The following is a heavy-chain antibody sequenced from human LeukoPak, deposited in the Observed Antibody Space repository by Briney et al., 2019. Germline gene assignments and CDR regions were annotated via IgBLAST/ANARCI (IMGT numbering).Heavy chain of an antibody. CDR3: ARDEDSGSYYSGAFDI. Sequence: SVKVSCKASGYTFTSYGISWVRQAPGQGLEWMGGIIPIFGTANYAQKFQGRVTITTDESTSTAYMELSSLRSEDTAVYYCARDEDSGSYYSGAFDIWGQGTMVTVSS. D-gene: IGHD1-26*01. CDR2: IIPIFGTA. CDR1: GYTFTSYG. J-gene: IGHJ3*02. V-gene: IGHV1-69*05.